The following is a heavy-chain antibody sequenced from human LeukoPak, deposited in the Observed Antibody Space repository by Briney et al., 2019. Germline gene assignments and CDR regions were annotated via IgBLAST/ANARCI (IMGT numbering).Heavy chain of an antibody. CDR1: GFTFTSSA. V-gene: IGHV1-58*01. Sequence: GASVKVSCKASGFTFTSSAVQWVRQARGQRLEWIGWIVVGSGNTNYAQKFQERVAITRDMSTSTAYMELSSLRSEDTAVYYCARDPYYYDSSGGPFDYWGQGTLVTVSS. D-gene: IGHD3-22*01. CDR2: IVVGSGNT. J-gene: IGHJ4*02. CDR3: ARDPYYYDSSGGPFDY.